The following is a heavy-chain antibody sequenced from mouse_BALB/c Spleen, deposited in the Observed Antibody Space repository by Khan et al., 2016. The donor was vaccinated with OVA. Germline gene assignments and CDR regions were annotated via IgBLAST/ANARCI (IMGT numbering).Heavy chain of an antibody. CDR2: ISSGGDYT. CDR1: GFTFSSYS. D-gene: IGHD4-1*01. CDR3: ASHLTGSFAY. V-gene: IGHV5-6*02. J-gene: IGHJ3*01. Sequence: EVKLEESGGDLVKPGGSLKLSCAASGFTFSSYSMSWVRQTPDKRLEWVASISSGGDYTYYPDSVKGRFTISRDNAKNTLYLQMSDLKSEDTAMYYCASHLTGSFAYWAKGLWSLSLQ.